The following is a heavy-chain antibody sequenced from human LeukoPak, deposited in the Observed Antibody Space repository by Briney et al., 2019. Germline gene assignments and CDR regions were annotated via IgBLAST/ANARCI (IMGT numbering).Heavy chain of an antibody. CDR2: ISSSSSTI. J-gene: IGHJ3*02. CDR1: GFTFSSYS. Sequence: GGSLRLSCAASGFTFSSYSMNWVRQAPGKGLEWVSYISSSSSTIYYADSVKGRFTISRDNAKNSLYLQMNSLRAEDTAVYYCARPSGPGAFDIWGQGTMVTVSS. V-gene: IGHV3-48*04. CDR3: ARPSGPGAFDI. D-gene: IGHD3-3*01.